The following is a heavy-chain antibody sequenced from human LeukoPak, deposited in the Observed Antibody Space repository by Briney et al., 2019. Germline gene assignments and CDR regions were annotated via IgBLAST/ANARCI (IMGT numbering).Heavy chain of an antibody. Sequence: GGSLRLSCAASGFIFSDHAMDWVRQAPGKGLQFVAAINNGGGTYYADSVKGRFIISRDSSKRTVFLQMSSLRLEDTAVYYCIKGKTWAPRDSFDSWGQGVLVTVSS. CDR1: GFIFSDHA. CDR2: INNGGGT. J-gene: IGHJ4*02. V-gene: IGHV3-64D*06. CDR3: IKGKTWAPRDSFDS.